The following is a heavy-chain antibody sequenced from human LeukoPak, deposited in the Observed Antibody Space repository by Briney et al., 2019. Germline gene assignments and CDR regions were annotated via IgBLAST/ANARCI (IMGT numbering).Heavy chain of an antibody. CDR3: AKDTITMVRGVIITYYFDY. D-gene: IGHD3-10*01. V-gene: IGHV3-30*18. J-gene: IGHJ4*02. CDR2: ISYDGSNK. CDR1: GFTFSSYG. Sequence: GGSLRLSCAASGFTFSSYGMHWVRQAPGKGLEWVAVISYDGSNKYYADSVKGRFTISRDNSKNTLYLQMNSLRAEDTAVYYCAKDTITMVRGVIITYYFDYWGQGTLVTVSS.